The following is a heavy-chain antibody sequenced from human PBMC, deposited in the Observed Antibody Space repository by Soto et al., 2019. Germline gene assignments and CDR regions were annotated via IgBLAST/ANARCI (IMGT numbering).Heavy chain of an antibody. CDR2: IIPIFGTA. CDR1: GGTFSSYA. Sequence: SVKVSCKASGGTFSSYAISWVRQAPGQGLEWMGGIIPIFGTANYAQKFQGRVTITADESTSTAYMELSSLRSEDTAVYYCARELKGVRFLEWLSNWFDPWGQGTLVTVSS. CDR3: ARELKGVRFLEWLSNWFDP. J-gene: IGHJ5*02. D-gene: IGHD3-3*01. V-gene: IGHV1-69*13.